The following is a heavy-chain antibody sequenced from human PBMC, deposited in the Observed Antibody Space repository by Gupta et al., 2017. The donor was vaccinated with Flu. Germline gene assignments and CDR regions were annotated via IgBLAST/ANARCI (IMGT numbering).Heavy chain of an antibody. CDR1: GFTFSSYA. V-gene: IGHV3-23*01. Sequence: VQPGGSLRLSCAASGFTFSSYAMSWVRQAPGKGLEWVSAISGSGGSTYYADSVKGRFTISRDNSKNTLYLQMNSLRAEDTAVYYCAKDRGAVAGTIWGFRWFDPWGQGTLVTVSS. D-gene: IGHD6-19*01. CDR3: AKDRGAVAGTIWGFRWFDP. CDR2: ISGSGGST. J-gene: IGHJ5*02.